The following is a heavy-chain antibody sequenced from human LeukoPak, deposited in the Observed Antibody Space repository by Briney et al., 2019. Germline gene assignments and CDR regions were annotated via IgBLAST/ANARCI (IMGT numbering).Heavy chain of an antibody. CDR2: IYYSGST. CDR1: GGSISSSSYY. Sequence: SETLSLTCTVSGGSISSSSYYWGWIRQPPGKGLEWIGSIYYSGSTYYNPSLKSRVTISVDTSENQFSLKLSSVTAADTAVYYCARQEMATRYFDYWGQGTLVTVSS. D-gene: IGHD5-24*01. CDR3: ARQEMATRYFDY. J-gene: IGHJ4*02. V-gene: IGHV4-39*01.